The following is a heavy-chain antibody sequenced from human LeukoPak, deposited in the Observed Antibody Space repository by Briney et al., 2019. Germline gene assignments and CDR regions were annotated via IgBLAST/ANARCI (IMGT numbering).Heavy chain of an antibody. J-gene: IGHJ4*02. CDR1: GGSISSSSYY. V-gene: IGHV4-39*07. CDR3: ARTLVVPGAATGGFDY. CDR2: IYYSGST. D-gene: IGHD2-2*01. Sequence: SETLSLTCTVSGGSISSSSYYWGWIRQPPGKGLEWIGSIYYSGSTYYNPSLKSRVTISVDTSKNQFSLKLSSVTAADTAVYYCARTLVVPGAATGGFDYWGQGTLVTVSS.